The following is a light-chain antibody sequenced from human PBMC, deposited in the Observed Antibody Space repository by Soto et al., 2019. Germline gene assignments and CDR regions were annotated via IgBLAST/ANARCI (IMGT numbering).Light chain of an antibody. V-gene: IGLV1-47*01. CDR2: RNN. CDR1: SSNIGSYY. J-gene: IGLJ2*01. CDR3: AAWDDSLSGVV. Sequence: QAVLTQPPSASGTPGQRVTISCSGSSSNIGSYYVYWYQQLPGTAPKLLLYRNNQRPSGVPDRFSGSKSGTSASLDISGLRSVDESDYYCAAWDDSLSGVVFGGGTKVTVL.